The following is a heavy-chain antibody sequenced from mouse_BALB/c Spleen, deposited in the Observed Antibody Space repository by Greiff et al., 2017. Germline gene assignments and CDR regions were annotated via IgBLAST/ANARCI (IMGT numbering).Heavy chain of an antibody. Sequence: EVKLQESGPGLVKPSQSLSLTCTVTGYSITSDYAWNWIRQFPGNKLEWMGYISYSGSTSYNPSLKSRISITRDTSKNQFFLQLNSVTTEDTATYYCAREGDYGYDEAYWGQGTLVTVSA. CDR1: GYSITSDYA. J-gene: IGHJ3*01. V-gene: IGHV3-2*02. D-gene: IGHD2-2*01. CDR3: AREGDYGYDEAY. CDR2: ISYSGST.